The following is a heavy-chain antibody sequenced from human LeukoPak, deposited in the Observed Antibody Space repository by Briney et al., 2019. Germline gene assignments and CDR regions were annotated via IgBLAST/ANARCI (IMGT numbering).Heavy chain of an antibody. Sequence: SETLSLTCAVSGGSISSYYWSWIRQPPGKGLEWIGYIYYSGSTNYNPSLKSRVTISVDTSKNQFSLKLSSVTAADTAVYYCARGEDDYGDYVHDYWGQGTLVTVSS. J-gene: IGHJ4*02. CDR1: GGSISSYY. CDR3: ARGEDDYGDYVHDY. V-gene: IGHV4-59*01. D-gene: IGHD4-17*01. CDR2: IYYSGST.